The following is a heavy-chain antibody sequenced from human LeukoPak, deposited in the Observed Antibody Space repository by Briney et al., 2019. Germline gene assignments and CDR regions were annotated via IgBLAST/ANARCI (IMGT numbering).Heavy chain of an antibody. Sequence: SETLSLTCTVSGGSMSSNYWSWIRQPAGKGLEWIGRFDASGSASYNPSLNSRVTMSVDTSKNQFSLKLSSVTAADTAVYYCARDFKRAWFGELGGFDPWGQGTLVTVSS. V-gene: IGHV4-4*07. D-gene: IGHD3-10*01. CDR2: FDASGSA. CDR3: ARDFKRAWFGELGGFDP. CDR1: GGSMSSNY. J-gene: IGHJ5*02.